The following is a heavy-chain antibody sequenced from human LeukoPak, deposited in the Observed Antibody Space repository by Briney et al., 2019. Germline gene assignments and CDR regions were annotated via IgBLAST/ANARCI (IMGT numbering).Heavy chain of an antibody. V-gene: IGHV3-23*01. J-gene: IGHJ4*02. D-gene: IGHD6-19*01. CDR3: AKVQAASSGWYFDY. CDR1: GFTFSSYA. Sequence: GGSLRLSCAASGFTFSSYAMTWVRQAPGKGLEWVSAISGSGGGTKYADSVKGRFTISRDNSKNTLYLQTNSLRAEDTAVYYCAKVQAASSGWYFDYWGQGTLVTVSS. CDR2: ISGSGGGT.